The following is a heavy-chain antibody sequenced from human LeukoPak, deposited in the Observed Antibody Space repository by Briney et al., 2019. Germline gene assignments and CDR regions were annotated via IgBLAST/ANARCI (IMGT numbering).Heavy chain of an antibody. V-gene: IGHV4-34*01. D-gene: IGHD1-20*01. CDR1: GGSFSAYY. CDR2: INHSGST. Sequence: SETLSLTCAVYGGSFSAYYWSWIRQPPGKGLEWIGEINHSGSTNYNPSLKSRVTISVDTSKNHFSLKLSSVTAADTAVYYCAADNWNYYYGMDVWGQGTTVTVSS. CDR3: AADNWNYYYGMDV. J-gene: IGHJ6*02.